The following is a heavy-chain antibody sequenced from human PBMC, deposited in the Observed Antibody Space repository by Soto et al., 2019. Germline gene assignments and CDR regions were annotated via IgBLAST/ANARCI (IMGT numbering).Heavy chain of an antibody. CDR3: AKSEAAGRFSDYYGIKV. D-gene: IGHD6-13*01. CDR1: GFTFSSYS. CDR2: ISTSSIYI. J-gene: IGHJ6*02. Sequence: EVQLVESGGGLVKPGGSLRLSCAASGFTFSSYSMNWVREATGKGLEWVSSISTSSIYIHYADSVKGRFTISRDNAKNTLYLQMNSLRAEDTAVYYCAKSEAAGRFSDYYGIKVWGQGPTVTVS. V-gene: IGHV3-21*01.